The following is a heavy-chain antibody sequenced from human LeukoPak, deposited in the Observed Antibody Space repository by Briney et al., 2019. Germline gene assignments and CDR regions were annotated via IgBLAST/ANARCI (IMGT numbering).Heavy chain of an antibody. CDR2: IYYSGST. J-gene: IGHJ4*02. CDR3: AATYRTRGYTYGYFDY. D-gene: IGHD5-18*01. Sequence: KPSETLSLTCTVSGDSITSGNYYWGWIRQPPGKGLQWIGNIYYSGSTYYNPSLKSRVSMSLDTSKNQFSLKLSSVTAADTAVYYCAATYRTRGYTYGYFDYWGQGTLVTVPS. CDR1: GDSITSGNYY. V-gene: IGHV4-39*01.